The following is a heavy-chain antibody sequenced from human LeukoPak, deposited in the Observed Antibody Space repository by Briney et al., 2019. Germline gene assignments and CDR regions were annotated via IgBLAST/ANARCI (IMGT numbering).Heavy chain of an antibody. CDR1: GGSFSSYY. J-gene: IGHJ4*02. CDR2: INHSGST. V-gene: IGHV4-34*01. Sequence: SETLSLTCAVYGGSFSSYYWSWIRQPPGKGLEWIGEINHSGSTKYNPSLKSRVTISVDTSKNQFSLKLSSVTAADTAVYYCARESSDYYDISGYYGWGQGTLVTVSS. D-gene: IGHD3-22*01. CDR3: ARESSDYYDISGYYG.